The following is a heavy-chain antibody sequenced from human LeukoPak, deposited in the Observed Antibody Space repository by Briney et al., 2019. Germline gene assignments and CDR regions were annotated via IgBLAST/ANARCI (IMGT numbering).Heavy chain of an antibody. CDR3: AKQAYASLDY. Sequence: GGSLRLSCAASGFTVSSNYMSWVRQAPGKGLDWVSVIHSGGSTYYAESVRGRFTISRDNSQNTLYLQMNSLRAEDTAVYYCAKQAYASLDYWGQGTLVTVSS. V-gene: IGHV3-53*01. CDR2: IHSGGST. CDR1: GFTVSSNY. D-gene: IGHD1/OR15-1a*01. J-gene: IGHJ4*02.